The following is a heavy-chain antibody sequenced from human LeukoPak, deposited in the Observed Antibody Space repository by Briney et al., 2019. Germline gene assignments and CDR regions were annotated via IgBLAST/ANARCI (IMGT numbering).Heavy chain of an antibody. Sequence: GGSLRLSCAASGFTFSSYWMSWVRQAPGKGLEWVANIKRDGSEKYYVDSVKGRFTISRDNAKNSLYLQMNSLRAEDTAVYYCARDRITMVRGLLTYFDYWGQGTLVTVSS. D-gene: IGHD3-10*01. J-gene: IGHJ4*02. CDR1: GFTFSSYW. CDR2: IKRDGSEK. V-gene: IGHV3-7*03. CDR3: ARDRITMVRGLLTYFDY.